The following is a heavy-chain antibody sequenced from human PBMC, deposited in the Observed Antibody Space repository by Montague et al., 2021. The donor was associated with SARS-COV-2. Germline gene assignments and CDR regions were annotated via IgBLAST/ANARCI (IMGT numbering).Heavy chain of an antibody. D-gene: IGHD3-10*01. J-gene: IGHJ4*02. V-gene: IGHV4-39*01. CDR3: SSMVRAQVYYFDY. CDR2: IFYSWCT. Sequence: SETLSLTCTVSSCSISSSSYHWAWIRKTPGKGLEWIGSIFYSWCTDYNPSLRNRVTISVDTPKNQFYLKLSSVTAAYTALYYCSSMVRAQVYYFDYWGQGTL. CDR1: SCSISSSSYH.